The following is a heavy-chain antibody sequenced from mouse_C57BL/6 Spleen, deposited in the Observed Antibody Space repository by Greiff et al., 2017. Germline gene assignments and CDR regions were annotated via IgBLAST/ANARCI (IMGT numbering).Heavy chain of an antibody. J-gene: IGHJ4*01. V-gene: IGHV1-42*01. CDR3: ARYGYDEGYAMDY. CDR1: GYSFTGYY. Sequence: EVQLQQSGPELVKPGASVKISCKASGYSFTGYYMNWVKQSPEKSLEWIGEINPSTGGTTYNQKFKAKATLTVVKSSSTAYMQLKSLTSEDSAVYYCARYGYDEGYAMDYWGQGTSVTVSS. CDR2: INPSTGGT. D-gene: IGHD2-2*01.